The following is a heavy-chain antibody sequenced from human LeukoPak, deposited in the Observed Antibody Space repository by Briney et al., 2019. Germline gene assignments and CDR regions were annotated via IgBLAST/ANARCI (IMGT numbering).Heavy chain of an antibody. CDR3: ARLEFGEFDAFDI. Sequence: KPSETLSLTCTVSGGSISSGSYYWSWIRQPAGKGLEWIGRIYTSGSTNYNPSLKSRVTISVDTSKNQFSLKLSSVTAADTAVYYCARLEFGEFDAFDIWGQGTMVTVSS. CDR1: GGSISSGSYY. V-gene: IGHV4-61*02. CDR2: IYTSGST. J-gene: IGHJ3*02. D-gene: IGHD3-10*01.